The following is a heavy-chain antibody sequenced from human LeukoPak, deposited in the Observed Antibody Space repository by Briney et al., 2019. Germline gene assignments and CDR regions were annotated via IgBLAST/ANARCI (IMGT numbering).Heavy chain of an antibody. Sequence: SETLSLTCTVSGGSISSSSYYWGWIRQPPGKGLEWIGSIYYSGSTYYNPSLKSRVTISVDTSKNQFSLKLSSVSAADTAVYYCARPRAFGGVIVTWGQGTLVTVSS. CDR1: GGSISSSSYY. CDR3: ARPRAFGGVIVT. J-gene: IGHJ5*02. D-gene: IGHD3-16*02. V-gene: IGHV4-39*01. CDR2: IYYSGST.